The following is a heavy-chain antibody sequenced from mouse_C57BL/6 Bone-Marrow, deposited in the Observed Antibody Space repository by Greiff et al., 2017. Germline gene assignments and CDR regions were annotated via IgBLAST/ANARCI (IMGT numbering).Heavy chain of an antibody. V-gene: IGHV1-69*01. CDR3: APGYFDY. CDR2: IDPSDSYT. Sequence: VQLQQPGAELVMPGASVKLSCKASGYTFTSYWMHWVKQRPGQGLEWIGEIDPSDSYTNYNQKFKGKSTLTVDKSSSTAYMQLSSLISEDSAVYYCAPGYFDYWGQGTTLTVSS. J-gene: IGHJ2*01. CDR1: GYTFTSYW.